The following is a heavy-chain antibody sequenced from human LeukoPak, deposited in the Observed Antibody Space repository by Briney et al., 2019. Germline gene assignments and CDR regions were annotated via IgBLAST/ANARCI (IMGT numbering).Heavy chain of an antibody. CDR1: GLSYSSAW. Sequence: PGGSLRLSCVASGLSYSSAWMNWVRLAPGKGLEWVGRIKSNVDGGTTHYAAPVKGRFTISRDDSKDTLYLQVNSLKTEDTGIYYCTYSRPNLYYYYYIDVWGKGTTVTVSS. J-gene: IGHJ6*03. V-gene: IGHV3-15*01. CDR3: TYSRPNLYYYYYIDV. D-gene: IGHD1-14*01. CDR2: IKSNVDGGTT.